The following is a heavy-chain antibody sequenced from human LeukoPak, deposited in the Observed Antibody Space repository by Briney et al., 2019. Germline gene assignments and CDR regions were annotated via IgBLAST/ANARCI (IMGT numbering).Heavy chain of an antibody. D-gene: IGHD2-15*01. V-gene: IGHV3-30*02. Sequence: GGSLRLSCAASGFIFSTFGMHWVRQAPGKGLEWVAFTQDDESNKFYADSVKGRFTISRDNSKNTLFLQMNSLRPEDTALYYCAKQMVERPHYYYMDVWGKGTTVTVSS. CDR2: TQDDESNK. CDR3: AKQMVERPHYYYMDV. CDR1: GFIFSTFG. J-gene: IGHJ6*03.